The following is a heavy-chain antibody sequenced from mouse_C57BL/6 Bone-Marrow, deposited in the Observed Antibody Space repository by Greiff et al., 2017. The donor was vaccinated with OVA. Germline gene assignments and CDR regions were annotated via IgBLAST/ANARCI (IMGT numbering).Heavy chain of an antibody. D-gene: IGHD2-2*01. J-gene: IGHJ2*01. CDR3: AGSERLRDYFDY. CDR1: GYTFTDYY. CDR2: IYPGSGNI. Sequence: VHLVESGAELVRPGASVKLSCKASGYTFTDYYISWVKQRPGQGLEWIARIYPGSGNIYYNEKFKGKATLTAEKSSSTAYMQLSSLTSDDSAVYFCAGSERLRDYFDYWGRGTTLTVSS. V-gene: IGHV1-76*01.